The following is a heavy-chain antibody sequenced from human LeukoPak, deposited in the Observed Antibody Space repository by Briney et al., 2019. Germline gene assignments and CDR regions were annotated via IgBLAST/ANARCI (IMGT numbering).Heavy chain of an antibody. V-gene: IGHV3-11*04. J-gene: IGHJ6*04. CDR2: ISSFSGTI. Sequence: GGSLRLSCAASGFSFSDSYMSWIRQAPGKGLEWVSYISSFSGTINYADSVKGRFTISRDNAKNSLYLQMNSLRAEDTAVYYCARSITYYDFWSGEAVDVWGKGTTVTVSS. CDR3: ARSITYYDFWSGEAVDV. D-gene: IGHD3-3*01. CDR1: GFSFSDSY.